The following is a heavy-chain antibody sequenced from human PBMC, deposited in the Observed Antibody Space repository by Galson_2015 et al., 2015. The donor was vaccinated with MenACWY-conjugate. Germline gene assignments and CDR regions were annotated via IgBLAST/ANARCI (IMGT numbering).Heavy chain of an antibody. V-gene: IGHV3-53*05. D-gene: IGHD5-18*01. CDR1: GFTVSRSY. CDR3: ARQGYSYGSDYYYGLDV. CDR2: SYSGGSGSI. Sequence: SLRLSCAASGFTVSRSYMTWVRQAPGKGLEWVSVSYSGGSGSIYYADSVKGRFTISRDNSKNTLYLQMNSLRAEDTAVYYCARQGYSYGSDYYYGLDVWGQGTTVTVSS. J-gene: IGHJ6*02.